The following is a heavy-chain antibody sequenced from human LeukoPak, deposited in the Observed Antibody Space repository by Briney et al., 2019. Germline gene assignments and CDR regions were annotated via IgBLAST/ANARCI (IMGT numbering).Heavy chain of an antibody. CDR1: GYSISSGYN. Sequence: SETLSLTCSVSGYSISSGYNWGWIRQPPGKGLQWIGSIYYSGNTNYNPSLKSRVTISVDTSKNQFSLKLSSVTAADTAVYYCARSFWGGYSSSWYGNWGQGTLVTVSS. CDR3: ARSFWGGYSSSWYGN. V-gene: IGHV4-38-2*02. J-gene: IGHJ4*02. D-gene: IGHD6-13*01. CDR2: IYYSGNT.